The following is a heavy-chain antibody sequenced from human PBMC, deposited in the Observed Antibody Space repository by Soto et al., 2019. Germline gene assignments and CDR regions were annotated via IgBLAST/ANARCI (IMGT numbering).Heavy chain of an antibody. CDR2: IHYSGST. CDR1: GGSISSADYY. V-gene: IGHV4-30-4*01. Sequence: SETQSLTCTVSGGSISSADYYWSWIRQAPGKGLEWIGNIHYSGSTYYNPSLKSRVVMSLDTSKNQFSLKLNSVTAADTAVYYCARGVDSWSGYLFWGQGTLVTVSS. CDR3: ARGVDSWSGYLF. J-gene: IGHJ4*02. D-gene: IGHD3-3*01.